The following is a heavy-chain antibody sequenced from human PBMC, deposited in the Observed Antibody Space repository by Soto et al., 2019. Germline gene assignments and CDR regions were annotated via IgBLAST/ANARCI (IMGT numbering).Heavy chain of an antibody. V-gene: IGHV1-2*02. CDR2: INPNSGGT. Sequence: AVKVTCKASGYTLTGYYMHWVRQAPGQGLEWMGWINPNSGGTNYAQKFQVRVTMTRDTSISTAYMELSRLRSDDTAVYYCARDLRGTYYNYSGMDVWGKGTTVP. D-gene: IGHD5-12*01. CDR3: ARDLRGTYYNYSGMDV. CDR1: GYTLTGYY. J-gene: IGHJ6*04.